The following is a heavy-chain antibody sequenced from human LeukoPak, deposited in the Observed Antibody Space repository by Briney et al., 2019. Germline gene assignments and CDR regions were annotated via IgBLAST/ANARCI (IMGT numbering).Heavy chain of an antibody. J-gene: IGHJ4*01. CDR1: GFTFGDYA. Sequence: GGSLRLSCTTSGFTFGDYAMGWVRQAPGKGLEWVGFIRSKTYGGTTEYAASVKGRFIISRDDSKSTAYLQMNSLKTGDTAVYYCASPDFDYWGQGTLVTVSS. V-gene: IGHV3-49*04. CDR3: ASPDFDY. CDR2: IRSKTYGGTT.